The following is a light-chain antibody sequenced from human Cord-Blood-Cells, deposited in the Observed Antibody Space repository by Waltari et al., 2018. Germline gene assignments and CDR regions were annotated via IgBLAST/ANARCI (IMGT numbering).Light chain of an antibody. CDR3: MIWHSSAWV. V-gene: IGLV5-45*01. Sequence: QAVLTQPASLSASPGASASLTCTLRSGLNVGTYRIYRYQQKPGSPPKYLLRYKSDADKQQGSGGPSRFSGSKDASANAGFLLISGLQSEDEADYYCMIWHSSAWVFGGGTKLTVL. CDR1: SGLNVGTYR. CDR2: YKSDADK. J-gene: IGLJ3*02.